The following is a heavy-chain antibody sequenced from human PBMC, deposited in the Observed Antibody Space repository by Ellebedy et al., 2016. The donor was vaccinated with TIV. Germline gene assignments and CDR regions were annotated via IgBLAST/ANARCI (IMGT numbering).Heavy chain of an antibody. V-gene: IGHV3-23*01. CDR1: GFTFSSYA. J-gene: IGHJ6*02. CDR2: ISGSGGST. Sequence: GESLKISCAASGFTFSSYAMSWVRQAPGKGLEWVSAISGSGGSTYYADSVKGRFTISRDNSKNTLYLQMNSLRAEDTAVYYCARDYDILTGYYPLHYYYGMDVWGQGTTVTVSS. D-gene: IGHD3-9*01. CDR3: ARDYDILTGYYPLHYYYGMDV.